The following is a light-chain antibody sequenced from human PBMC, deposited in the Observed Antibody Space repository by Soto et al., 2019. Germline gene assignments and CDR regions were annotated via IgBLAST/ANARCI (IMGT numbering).Light chain of an antibody. CDR1: QSVTSR. J-gene: IGKJ5*01. CDR3: QQYGGSPIT. V-gene: IGKV3-20*01. Sequence: IVLTQSPGTPSLSPGESLTLPCRASQSVTSRLAWYQHKPGQAPRLLMSGASSRASGVPVRFSGSGSVTDFTLTISRLEPEDFALYYCQQYGGSPITFGLGTRLE. CDR2: GAS.